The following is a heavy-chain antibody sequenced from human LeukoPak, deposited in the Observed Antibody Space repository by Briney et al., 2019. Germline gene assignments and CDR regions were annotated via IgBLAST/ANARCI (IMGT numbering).Heavy chain of an antibody. Sequence: ASVKVSCKASEYTFTDYYIHWIRQAPGQGLEWMGRISPNTGGTDHAQKFRDKITMRRNTSTSTAYIELSRLISDVTAVYYCVRGGRSGYRYFDYWGQGTLVTVSS. CDR2: ISPNTGGT. CDR1: EYTFTDYY. D-gene: IGHD5-18*01. CDR3: VRGGRSGYRYFDY. V-gene: IGHV1-2*06. J-gene: IGHJ4*02.